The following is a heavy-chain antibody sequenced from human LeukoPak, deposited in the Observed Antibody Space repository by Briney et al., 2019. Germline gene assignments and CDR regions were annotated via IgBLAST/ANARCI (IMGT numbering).Heavy chain of an antibody. J-gene: IGHJ3*02. CDR3: ARDRSDFWSGYYQGRDDAFDI. D-gene: IGHD3-3*01. CDR1: GFTVSSNY. V-gene: IGHV3-53*01. Sequence: GGSLRLSCAASGFTVSSNYMSWVRQAPGKGLEWVSVIYSGGSTYYADSVKGRFTISRDNSKNTLYLQMNSLRAEDTAVYYCARDRSDFWSGYYQGRDDAFDIWGQGTMVTVSS. CDR2: IYSGGST.